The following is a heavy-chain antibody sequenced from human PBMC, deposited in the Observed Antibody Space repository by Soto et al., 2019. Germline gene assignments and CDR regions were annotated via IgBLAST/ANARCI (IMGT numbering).Heavy chain of an antibody. CDR1: GGTFSSCA. CDR3: ARSADYYFDY. CDR2: IIPIFGTA. J-gene: IGHJ4*02. Sequence: GASVQVSSKASGGTFSSCAISWVRQAPGQGLEWMGGIIPIFGTANYAQKFQGRVTITADKSTSTAYMELSSLRSEDTAVYYCARSADYYFDYWGQGTLVTVSS. V-gene: IGHV1-69*06.